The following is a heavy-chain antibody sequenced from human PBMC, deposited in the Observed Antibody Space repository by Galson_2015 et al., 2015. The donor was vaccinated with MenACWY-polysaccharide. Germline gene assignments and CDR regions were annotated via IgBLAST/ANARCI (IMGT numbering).Heavy chain of an antibody. D-gene: IGHD2-21*01. CDR2: INNAATNT. CDR3: SAWSWKQFDT. Sequence: SLRLSCAASGFTFSGHGMTWVRQSPGRGLEWVSTINNAATNTHYSDSVRGRFTISRDNSRNTLYLQMNSLRAEDTAIYYCSAWSWKQFDTWGQGIVVTVSS. J-gene: IGHJ5*02. V-gene: IGHV3-23*01. CDR1: GFTFSGHG.